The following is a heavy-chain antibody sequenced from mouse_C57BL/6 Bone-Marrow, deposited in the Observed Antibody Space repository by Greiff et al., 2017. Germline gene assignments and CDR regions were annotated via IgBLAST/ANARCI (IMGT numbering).Heavy chain of an antibody. CDR1: GYTFTDYN. CDR2: INPNNGGT. Sequence: VQLQQSGPELVKPGASVKIPCKASGYTFTDYNMDWVKQSHGKSLEWIGDINPNNGGTIYNQKFKGKATLTVDKSSITAYMELRSLTSEDTAVYYCARREKNYSSYSWFAYGGQGPLVTVST. D-gene: IGHD2-5*01. CDR3: ARREKNYSSYSWFAY. J-gene: IGHJ3*01. V-gene: IGHV1-18*01.